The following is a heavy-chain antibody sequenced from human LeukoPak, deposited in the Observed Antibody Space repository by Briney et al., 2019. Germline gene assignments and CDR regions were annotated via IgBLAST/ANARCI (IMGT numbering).Heavy chain of an antibody. Sequence: GGSLRLSCAGSGFNFIDNSMHWVRQAPGKGLEWVSSISSSNTYIYYRDSVKGRFTISRDNAKNSLFLQMSSLRDEDTAVYYCARGYCSGTSCYMFASWGQGTRVTVSS. CDR2: ISSSNTYI. CDR1: GFNFIDNS. CDR3: ARGYCSGTSCYMFAS. J-gene: IGHJ4*02. V-gene: IGHV3-21*01. D-gene: IGHD2-2*02.